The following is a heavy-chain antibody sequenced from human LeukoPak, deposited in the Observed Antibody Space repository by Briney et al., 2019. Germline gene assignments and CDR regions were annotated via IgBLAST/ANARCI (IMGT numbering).Heavy chain of an antibody. CDR3: ARGSHPSEMATITYYYYYYYMDV. J-gene: IGHJ6*03. D-gene: IGHD5-24*01. CDR1: GYTFTSYA. V-gene: IGHV7-4-1*02. CDR2: INTNTGNP. Sequence: ASVKVSCKASGYTFTSYAMNWVRQAPGQGLEWMGWINTNTGNPTYAQGFTGRFVFSLDTSVSTAYLQISSLKAEDTAVYYCARGSHPSEMATITYYYYYYYMDVWGKGTTVTVSS.